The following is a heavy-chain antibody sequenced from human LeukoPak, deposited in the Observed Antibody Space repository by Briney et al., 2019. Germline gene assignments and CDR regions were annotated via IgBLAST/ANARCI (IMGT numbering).Heavy chain of an antibody. CDR2: ISGSGGSA. D-gene: IGHD3-22*01. Sequence: TGGSLRLSCAASGFTFSSYGMSWVRQAPGKGLEWVSAISGSGGSAYYADSVKGRFTISRDNSKNTLYLQMNSLRAEDTAVYYCARTTYLYYYDSSGHFGGIDYWGQGTLVTVSS. CDR1: GFTFSSYG. CDR3: ARTTYLYYYDSSGHFGGIDY. J-gene: IGHJ4*02. V-gene: IGHV3-23*01.